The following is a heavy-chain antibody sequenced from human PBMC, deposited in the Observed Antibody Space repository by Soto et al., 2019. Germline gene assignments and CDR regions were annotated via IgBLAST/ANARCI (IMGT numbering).Heavy chain of an antibody. J-gene: IGHJ6*02. V-gene: IGHV3-21*02. CDR3: ARVYLTAAGTYYHGMDV. CDR1: VFTFTSYS. D-gene: IGHD6-13*01. CDR2: ISSSSTYK. Sequence: EVQLVESGGGLVRPGGSLRLSCAASVFTFTSYSMNWVRQAPGKGLEWVSSISSSSTYKYYADSVKGRFTISRDNAKNSLYLQMNSLRAEDTAVYYCARVYLTAAGTYYHGMDVWGQGTTVTVSS.